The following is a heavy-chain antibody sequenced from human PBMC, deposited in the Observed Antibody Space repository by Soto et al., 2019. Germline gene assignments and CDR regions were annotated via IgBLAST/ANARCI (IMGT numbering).Heavy chain of an antibody. D-gene: IGHD1-1*01. CDR2: ISYDGSNK. CDR1: GFTFSSYG. CDR3: AKDAGTPAPYFGN. J-gene: IGHJ4*02. V-gene: IGHV3-30*18. Sequence: PGGSLRLSCAASGFTFSSYGMHWVRQAPGKGLEWVAVISYDGSNKYYADSVKGRFTISRDNSKNTLYLQMNSLRAEDTAVYYCAKDAGTPAPYFGNWGQGTLVSVSS.